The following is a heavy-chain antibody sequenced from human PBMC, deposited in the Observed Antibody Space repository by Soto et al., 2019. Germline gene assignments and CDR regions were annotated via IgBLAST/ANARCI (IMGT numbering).Heavy chain of an antibody. D-gene: IGHD2-2*01. J-gene: IGHJ6*03. CDR1: GDSVNSSHW. CDR2: IFHSGNT. V-gene: IGHV4-4*02. Sequence: SETLSLTCAVSGDSVNSSHWWTWVRQPPGKGLEWIGEIFHSGNTNYSPSLRSRVTISVDTSKNQFSLKLSSVTAADTAVYYCARGRVGDIVVVPAARRYYYYYMDVWGKGTTVTVSS. CDR3: ARGRVGDIVVVPAARRYYYYYMDV.